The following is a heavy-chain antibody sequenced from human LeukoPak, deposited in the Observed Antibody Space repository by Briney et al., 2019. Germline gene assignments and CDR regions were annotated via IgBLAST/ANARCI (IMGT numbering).Heavy chain of an antibody. V-gene: IGHV6-1*01. J-gene: IGHJ6*02. D-gene: IGHD2-15*01. CDR1: GDSFSSNSAA. CDR3: ARGDCTGGSCYSLGGVDV. Sequence: SQTLSLTCAISGDSFSSNSAAWNWIRQSPSRGLEWLGRTYYRSKWYNDYEVSVKSRISINSDASKNQFSLQLNSVTPEDTAVYYCARGDCTGGSCYSLGGVDVWGQGTTVTVSS. CDR2: TYYRSKWYN.